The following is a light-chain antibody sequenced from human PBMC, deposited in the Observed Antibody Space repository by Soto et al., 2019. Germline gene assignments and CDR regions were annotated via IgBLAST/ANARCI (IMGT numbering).Light chain of an antibody. CDR2: EVS. CDR1: RTDVGGYNF. CDR3: CSYVSSKPYV. V-gene: IGLV2-14*01. Sequence: QSALTQPASVSGSPGQSITISCTGTRTDVGGYNFVSWYQQHPGKAPKLIIYEVSNRPSGVSNRFSGSKSDNTASLTISGLQADDEADYSCCSYVSSKPYVFGTGTKLTVL. J-gene: IGLJ1*01.